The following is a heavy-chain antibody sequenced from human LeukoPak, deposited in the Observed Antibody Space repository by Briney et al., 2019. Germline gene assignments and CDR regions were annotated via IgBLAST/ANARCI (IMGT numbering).Heavy chain of an antibody. CDR1: GGSISSYY. J-gene: IGHJ4*02. Sequence: SETLSLTCTVSGGSISSYYWSWIRQPPGKGLEWIGYIYYSGSTNYNPSLKSRVTTSVDPSKTQFSMKLSSVTAADTAVYYCARKDSGSYYRRFDYWGQGTLVTVSS. V-gene: IGHV4-59*12. CDR2: IYYSGST. D-gene: IGHD1-26*01. CDR3: ARKDSGSYYRRFDY.